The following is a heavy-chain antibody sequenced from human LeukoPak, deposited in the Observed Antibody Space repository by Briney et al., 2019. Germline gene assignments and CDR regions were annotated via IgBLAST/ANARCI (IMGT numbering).Heavy chain of an antibody. D-gene: IGHD6-19*01. CDR3: AKSRQWLVRFFDY. CDR1: GFTFSSYA. CDR2: ISGSGGST. V-gene: IGHV3-23*01. J-gene: IGHJ4*02. Sequence: GGSLRLSCAASGFTFSSYAMSWVRQAPGKGLEWVSAISGSGGSTYYADSVKGRFTISRGNSKNTLYLQMNSLRAEDTAVYYCAKSRQWLVRFFDYWGQGTLVTVSS.